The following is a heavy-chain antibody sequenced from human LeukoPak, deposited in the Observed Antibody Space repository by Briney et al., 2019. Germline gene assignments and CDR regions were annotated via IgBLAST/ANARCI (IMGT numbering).Heavy chain of an antibody. V-gene: IGHV3-21*01. Sequence: GGSLRLSCAASGFTFSSYSMNWVRQAPGKGLEWVSSISSSSSYKYYADSVKGRFTISRDNAKNSLYLQMNSLRAEDTAVYYCARGLPFFTIFGVVPPVGMDVWGQGTTVTVSS. CDR1: GFTFSSYS. CDR3: ARGLPFFTIFGVVPPVGMDV. D-gene: IGHD3-3*01. J-gene: IGHJ6*02. CDR2: ISSSSSYK.